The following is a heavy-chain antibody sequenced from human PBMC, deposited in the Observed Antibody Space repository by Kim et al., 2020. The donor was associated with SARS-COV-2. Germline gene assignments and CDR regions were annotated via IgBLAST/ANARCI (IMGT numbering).Heavy chain of an antibody. CDR3: ASSGSSSYYFDY. D-gene: IGHD1-26*01. Sequence: NNNPPHKGRVTISVDTSKNQFSLKLSSVTAADTAVYYCASSGSSSYYFDYWGQGTLVTVSS. J-gene: IGHJ4*02. V-gene: IGHV4-4*09.